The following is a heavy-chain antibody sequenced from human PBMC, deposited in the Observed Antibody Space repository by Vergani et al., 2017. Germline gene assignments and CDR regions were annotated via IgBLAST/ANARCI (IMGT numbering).Heavy chain of an antibody. Sequence: EVQRLESGGGLVQLGGSLRLSCAASGFTFSSYAMSWVRQGPGKGLEWVSVISGSGGSTYYADSVKGRFTISRDNSKNTLYLQMNSLRAEDTAVYYCAKDLRYGALNGRVCWGGGTVVTVSA. CDR1: GFTFSSYA. CDR3: AKDLRYGALNGRVC. V-gene: IGHV3-23*01. J-gene: IGHJ4*02. D-gene: IGHD4-17*01. CDR2: ISGSGGST.